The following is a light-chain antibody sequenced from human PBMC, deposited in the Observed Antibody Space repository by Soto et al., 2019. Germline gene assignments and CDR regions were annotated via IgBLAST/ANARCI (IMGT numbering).Light chain of an antibody. CDR1: TGAVTSGHY. J-gene: IGLJ3*02. CDR2: DTS. Sequence: QAVVTQEPSLTVSPGGTVTLTCGSSTGAVTSGHYPYWFQQKPGQAPRTLIYDTSNKHSWTPARFSGSLLGGKAALTLSGAQPEDEAEYYCLLFYSGARLWVFGGGTKLTVL. V-gene: IGLV7-46*01. CDR3: LLFYSGARLWV.